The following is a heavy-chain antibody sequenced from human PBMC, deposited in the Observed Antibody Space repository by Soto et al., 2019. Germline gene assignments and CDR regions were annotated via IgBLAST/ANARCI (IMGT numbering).Heavy chain of an antibody. CDR1: GFSFRDCW. D-gene: IGHD2-8*02. J-gene: IGHJ4*02. CDR3: ARDGAGSVEYDY. Sequence: EVQLVESGGGLVQPGGSLRLSCAVSGFSFRDCWMSWVRQAPGKGLEWVANIKENGNEKYHADSVRGRFTISRDNTRNSLHLQMNGLRADDTAVYYCARDGAGSVEYDYWGQGTLVTVSS. CDR2: IKENGNEK. V-gene: IGHV3-7*01.